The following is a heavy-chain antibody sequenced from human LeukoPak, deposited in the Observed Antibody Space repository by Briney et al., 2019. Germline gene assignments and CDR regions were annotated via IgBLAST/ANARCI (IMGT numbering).Heavy chain of an antibody. J-gene: IGHJ4*02. CDR1: GYSISSGYY. CDR2: IYHSGST. D-gene: IGHD4/OR15-4a*01. V-gene: IGHV4-38-2*02. Sequence: SETLSLTCTVSGYSISSGYYWGWIRQPPGKGLEWIGSIYHSGSTYYNPSLKSRVTISVDTSKNQFSLKLSSVTAADTAVYYCARDGDNLGYWDQGTLVTVSS. CDR3: ARDGDNLGY.